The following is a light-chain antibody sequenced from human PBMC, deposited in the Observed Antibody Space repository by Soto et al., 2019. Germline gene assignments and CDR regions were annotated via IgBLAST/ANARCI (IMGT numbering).Light chain of an antibody. CDR1: QNIHSW. CDR3: QQYSSFWT. V-gene: IGKV1-5*01. J-gene: IGKJ1*01. CDR2: DAS. Sequence: DIQITQSPSALSASVGDRVTITCRASQNIHSWLAWYQQKPGKVPKLLIYDASSVKSGVPSRFSGSRSGTEFTLTINSLQPDDFATYYCQQYSSFWTFGQGTKVDIK.